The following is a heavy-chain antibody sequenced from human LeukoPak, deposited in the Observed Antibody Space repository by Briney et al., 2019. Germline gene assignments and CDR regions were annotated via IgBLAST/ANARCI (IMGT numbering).Heavy chain of an antibody. CDR3: ARRIAAAGTENFDY. J-gene: IGHJ4*02. D-gene: IGHD6-13*01. V-gene: IGHV1-69*04. CDR2: IIPILGIA. CDR1: GGTFSSYA. Sequence: SVKVSCKASGGTFSSYAISWVRQAPGQGLEWMGRIIPILGIANYAQKFQGRVTITADKSTSTAYMELSSLRSEDTAVYYCARRIAAAGTENFDYWGQGTLVTVSS.